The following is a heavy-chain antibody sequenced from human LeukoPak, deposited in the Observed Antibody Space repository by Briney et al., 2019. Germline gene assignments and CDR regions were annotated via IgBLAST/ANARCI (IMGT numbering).Heavy chain of an antibody. CDR2: ISGRDGST. CDR3: AKDVGGSGRTNYFDD. D-gene: IGHD3-10*01. CDR1: GFTFSSHA. J-gene: IGHJ4*02. Sequence: PGGSLRLSCAASGFTFSSHAMSWVRQAPGKGLEWVSGISGRDGSTYYADSVKGRFTISRDNSKNTLYLQMNSLRAEDTAVYYCAKDVGGSGRTNYFDDWGQGTLVTVSS. V-gene: IGHV3-23*01.